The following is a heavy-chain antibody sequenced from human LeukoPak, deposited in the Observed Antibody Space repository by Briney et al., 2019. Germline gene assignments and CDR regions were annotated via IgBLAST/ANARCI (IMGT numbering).Heavy chain of an antibody. J-gene: IGHJ4*02. CDR1: GFTFSDYW. V-gene: IGHV3-7*03. CDR3: AKDMSYGSGSRFDY. D-gene: IGHD3-10*01. CDR2: IRRDGSQK. Sequence: GGSLRLSCAASGFTFSDYWMTWLRQAPGKGLEWVANIRRDGSQKNYADSVKGRFTISRDNAKNSLYLQMNSLRAEDTALYYCAKDMSYGSGSRFDYWGQGTLVTVSS.